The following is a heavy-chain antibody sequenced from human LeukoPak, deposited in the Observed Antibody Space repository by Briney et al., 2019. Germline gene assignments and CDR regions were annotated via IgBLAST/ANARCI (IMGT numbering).Heavy chain of an antibody. CDR3: ARGTLWPGSFDI. D-gene: IGHD5-18*01. CDR2: INHSGST. CDR1: GGSFSGYY. V-gene: IGHV4-34*01. J-gene: IGHJ3*02. Sequence: SETLSLTCAVYGGSFSGYYWSWIRQPPGKGLEWIGEINHSGSTNYNPSLRSRVTISVDTSKNQFSLKLSSVTAADTAVYYCARGTLWPGSFDIWGQGTMVTVSS.